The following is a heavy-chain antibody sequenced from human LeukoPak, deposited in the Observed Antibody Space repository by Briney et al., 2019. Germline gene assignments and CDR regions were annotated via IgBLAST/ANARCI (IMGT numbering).Heavy chain of an antibody. CDR2: ISHSGNA. V-gene: IGHV4-4*02. CDR1: GDSISGSNW. CDR3: ARDTEIGKIWSFDS. J-gene: IGHJ4*02. D-gene: IGHD3-3*01. Sequence: SGTLSLTCAVSGDSISGSNWWTWVRQPPGKGLEWIGEISHSGNANYNPSLRSRVTISVDKARNQFSLSLNSVTAADTAIYYCARDTEIGKIWSFDSWGLGTLVTVSS.